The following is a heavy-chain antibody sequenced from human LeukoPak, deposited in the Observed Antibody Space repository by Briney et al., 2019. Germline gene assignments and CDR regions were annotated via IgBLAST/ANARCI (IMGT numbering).Heavy chain of an antibody. CDR3: TRSVVPAAPEDY. J-gene: IGHJ4*02. D-gene: IGHD2-2*01. CDR1: GYTFTSYG. Sequence: ASGKVSCKASGYTFTSYGISWVRQAPGQGLEWMGWISAYNGNTNYAQKLQGRVTMTTDTSTSTAYMELRSLRSDDTAVYYCTRSVVPAAPEDYWGQGTLVTVSS. CDR2: ISAYNGNT. V-gene: IGHV1-18*01.